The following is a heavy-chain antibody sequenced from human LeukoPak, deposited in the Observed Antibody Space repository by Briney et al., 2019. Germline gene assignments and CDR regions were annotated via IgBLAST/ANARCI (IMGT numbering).Heavy chain of an antibody. V-gene: IGHV3-23*01. CDR1: RFAFSFYA. J-gene: IGHJ5*01. CDR2: IYANSGTT. Sequence: GGTLRLSCAASRFAFSFYAMSWLRQPPGKGLEWGSTIYANSGTTSYAASVRGRFTISRDNSKNTLYLQVNTLRADDTATYYCAKPISGGLAVTADWFHPWGQGALVVVSS. D-gene: IGHD6-19*01. CDR3: AKPISGGLAVTADWFHP.